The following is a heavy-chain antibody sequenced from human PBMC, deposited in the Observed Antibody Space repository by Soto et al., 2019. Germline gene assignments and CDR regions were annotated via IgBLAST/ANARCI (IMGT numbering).Heavy chain of an antibody. D-gene: IGHD6-6*01. CDR2: INQDGSEK. Sequence: EVQLVESGGGLVQPGGSLRLSCAASGFSFSSYSMSWVRQAPGKGLEWVASINQDGSEKDYVDSVRGRFTISRDNAKTSLYLQMNSLRAEDTAVYYYVRGRSSSDYWGQGTLVTVSS. V-gene: IGHV3-7*01. CDR1: GFSFSSYS. J-gene: IGHJ4*02. CDR3: VRGRSSSDY.